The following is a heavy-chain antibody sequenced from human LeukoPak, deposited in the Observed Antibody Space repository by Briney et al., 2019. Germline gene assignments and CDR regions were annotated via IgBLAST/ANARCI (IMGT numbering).Heavy chain of an antibody. V-gene: IGHV3-74*03. CDR3: AKFTRTLVRGALVN. CDR1: GFTFSNYW. Sequence: GGSLRLSCAASGFTFSNYWMHWVRHGPGKGLVWVSRIIGDGSRTVYADSVKGRFTLSRDNAKNTLYLQMNSLRAEDTAIYYCAKFTRTLVRGALVNWGQGTLVTVSS. D-gene: IGHD3-10*01. J-gene: IGHJ4*02. CDR2: IIGDGSRT.